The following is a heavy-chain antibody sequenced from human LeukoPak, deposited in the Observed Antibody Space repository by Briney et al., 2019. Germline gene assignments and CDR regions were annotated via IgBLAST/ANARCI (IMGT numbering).Heavy chain of an antibody. CDR3: AHRLSVATGDYMDV. CDR2: IYWNDDK. V-gene: IGHV2-5*01. Sequence: SGPTLLNPTPTLTLTCTFSGFSLRSSGVGVGWIRQPPGKALEWLSLIYWNDDKRYSPSLKSRLISTKDTSKNQVVLTMTNMDPVDTATYYCAHRLSVATGDYMDVWGKGTPVTVSS. CDR1: GFSLRSSGVG. D-gene: IGHD1-14*01. J-gene: IGHJ6*03.